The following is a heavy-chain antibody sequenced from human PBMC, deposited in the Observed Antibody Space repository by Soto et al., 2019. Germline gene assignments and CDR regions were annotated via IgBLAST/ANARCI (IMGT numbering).Heavy chain of an antibody. J-gene: IGHJ4*02. CDR3: AKHPVKVVVITQYYFDY. D-gene: IGHD3-22*01. CDR2: VSGSGGST. CDR1: GFTFSSYA. V-gene: IGHV3-23*01. Sequence: GGSLRLSCAASGFTFSSYAMSWVRQAPGKGLEWVSAVSGSGGSTYYADSVKGRFTISRDNSKNTLYLQMNSLRAEDTAVYYCAKHPVKVVVITQYYFDYWGQGTLVTVSS.